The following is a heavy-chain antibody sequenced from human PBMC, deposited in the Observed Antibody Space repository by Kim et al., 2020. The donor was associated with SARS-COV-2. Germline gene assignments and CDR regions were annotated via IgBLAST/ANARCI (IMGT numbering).Heavy chain of an antibody. CDR2: IIPIFGTA. D-gene: IGHD5-12*01. CDR3: ASGREWLRHYFDY. V-gene: IGHV1-69*13. J-gene: IGHJ4*02. Sequence: SVKVSCKASGGTFSSYAISWVRQAPGQGLEWMGGIIPIFGTANYAQKFQGRVTITADESTSTAYMELSSLRSEDTAVYYCASGREWLRHYFDYWGQGTLVTVSS. CDR1: GGTFSSYA.